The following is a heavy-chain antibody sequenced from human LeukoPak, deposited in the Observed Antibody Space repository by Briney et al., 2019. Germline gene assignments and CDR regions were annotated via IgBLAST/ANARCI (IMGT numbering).Heavy chain of an antibody. D-gene: IGHD5-12*01. CDR3: AKLVNYGDYDDFDY. J-gene: IGHJ4*02. Sequence: GGSLRLSCAASGFTFSSYGMSWVRQAPGKGLEWVSTFSGSGGSTYYADSVKGRFTISRDNSKNTLYLQMNSLRAEDTAVYYCAKLVNYGDYDDFDYWGQGTLVTVSS. CDR1: GFTFSSYG. CDR2: FSGSGGST. V-gene: IGHV3-23*01.